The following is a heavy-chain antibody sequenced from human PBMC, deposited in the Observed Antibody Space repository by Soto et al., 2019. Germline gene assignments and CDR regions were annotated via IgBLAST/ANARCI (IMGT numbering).Heavy chain of an antibody. D-gene: IGHD4-17*01. V-gene: IGHV1-18*01. CDR3: ARDWYRPTYGDYESIRAICYFDY. Sequence: ASVKVSCKASGYTFTSYGLSWVRQAPGQGLEWMGWISAHNGNTNYAQKLQGRVTMTTDTSTSTAYMELRSLRSDDTAVYYCARDWYRPTYGDYESIRAICYFDYWGQGSLVTVSS. J-gene: IGHJ4*02. CDR1: GYTFTSYG. CDR2: ISAHNGNT.